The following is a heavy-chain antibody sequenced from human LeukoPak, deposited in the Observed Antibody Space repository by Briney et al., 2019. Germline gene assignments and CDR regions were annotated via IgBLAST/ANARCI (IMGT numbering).Heavy chain of an antibody. Sequence: PGGSLRLSCAASGFNLSYSWMSWVRQAPGKGLEWVANIKEDGSETYYAESVMGRFTISRDNAENSLFLQMTSLRGEDTAVYFCARRTTIFPRRYFFDYWGQGTLVTVSS. CDR1: GFNLSYSW. J-gene: IGHJ4*02. V-gene: IGHV3-7*01. D-gene: IGHD3-3*01. CDR2: IKEDGSET. CDR3: ARRTTIFPRRYFFDY.